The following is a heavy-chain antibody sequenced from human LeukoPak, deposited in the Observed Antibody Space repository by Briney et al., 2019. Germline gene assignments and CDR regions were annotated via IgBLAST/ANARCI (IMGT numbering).Heavy chain of an antibody. V-gene: IGHV4-34*01. Sequence: PSETLSLTCAVYGGSFSGYYWSWIRQPPGKGLEWIGEINHSGSTNYNPSLKSRVTISVDTSKNQFSLKLSSVTAADTAVYYCARDYGDYAVNWFDSWGQGTLVTVSS. CDR1: GGSFSGYY. CDR2: INHSGST. CDR3: ARDYGDYAVNWFDS. D-gene: IGHD4-17*01. J-gene: IGHJ5*01.